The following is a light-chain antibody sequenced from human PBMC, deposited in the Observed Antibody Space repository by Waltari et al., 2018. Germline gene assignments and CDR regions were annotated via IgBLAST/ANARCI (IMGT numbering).Light chain of an antibody. J-gene: IGLJ2*01. CDR2: GRN. Sequence: SSELTQDPAVSVALGQTVRITCLGDSLRSYYAAWYQQKPGQAPLLVFYGRNNRPSGIPDRFSGSNSGSTHSLTITGALAEDEADYYCSSRDNSYNHLVVFGGGTKLTVL. V-gene: IGLV3-19*01. CDR1: SLRSYY. CDR3: SSRDNSYNHLVV.